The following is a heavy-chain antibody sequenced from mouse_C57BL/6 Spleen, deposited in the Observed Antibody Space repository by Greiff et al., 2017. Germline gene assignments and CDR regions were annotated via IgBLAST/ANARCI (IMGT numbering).Heavy chain of an antibody. CDR1: GYTFTSYW. Sequence: VQLQQPGAELVRPGSSVKLSCKASGYTFTSYWMDWVKQRPGQGLEWIGNIYPSDSETHYNQKFKDKATLTVDKSSSTAYMQLSSLTSEDSAVYYCAKRTVVAENYFDYWGQGTTRTVSS. CDR3: AKRTVVAENYFDY. J-gene: IGHJ2*01. D-gene: IGHD1-1*01. CDR2: IYPSDSET. V-gene: IGHV1-61*01.